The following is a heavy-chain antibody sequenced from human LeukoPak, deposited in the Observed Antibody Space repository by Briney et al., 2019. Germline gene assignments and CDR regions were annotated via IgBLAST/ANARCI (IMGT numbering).Heavy chain of an antibody. J-gene: IGHJ4*02. Sequence: KAAETLSLACTVAGRSISSSRYGWGRLREPGGKGLERIGRLYYSGSTYSTPSLKSRVTISVDTSKNQFSLKLSSVTAAGTAVYYCARDVNTGGGTFDCWGQGALVTVSS. CDR2: LYYSGST. CDR3: ARDVNTGGGTFDC. CDR1: GRSISSSRYG. D-gene: IGHD1-7*01. V-gene: IGHV4-39*07.